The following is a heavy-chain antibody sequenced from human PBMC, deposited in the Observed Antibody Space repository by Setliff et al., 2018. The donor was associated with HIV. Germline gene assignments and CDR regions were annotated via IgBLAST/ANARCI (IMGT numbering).Heavy chain of an antibody. V-gene: IGHV4-59*01. CDR1: GASISSYY. CDR2: IYYRGGT. Sequence: SETLSLTCNVSGASISSYYWSWIRQPPGKGLEWIGYIYYRGGTNYNPSLKSRLTISVDAAKNQFSLRLSSVTTADTAVYYCARATATWLVDNWGQGTLVTVSS. J-gene: IGHJ4*02. CDR3: ARATATWLVDN. D-gene: IGHD2-15*01.